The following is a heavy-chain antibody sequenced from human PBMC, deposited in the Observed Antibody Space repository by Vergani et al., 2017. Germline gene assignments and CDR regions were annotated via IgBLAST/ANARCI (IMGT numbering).Heavy chain of an antibody. D-gene: IGHD2-2*01. CDR3: ATKGYCSSTSCWGTSENWFDP. Sequence: QVQLVESGGGLVKPGGSLRLSCAASGFTFSDYYMSWIRQAPGKGLEWVSYISSSGSTIYYADSVKGRFTISRDNAKNSLYLQMNSLRAEDTAVYYCATKGYCSSTSCWGTSENWFDPWGQGTLVTVSS. CDR2: ISSSGSTI. V-gene: IGHV3-11*04. J-gene: IGHJ5*02. CDR1: GFTFSDYY.